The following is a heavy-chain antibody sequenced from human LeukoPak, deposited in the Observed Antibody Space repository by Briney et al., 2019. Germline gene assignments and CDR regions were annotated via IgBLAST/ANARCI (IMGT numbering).Heavy chain of an antibody. CDR2: INPNSGGT. Sequence: ASVKVSCKASGYTFNRYSISWVRQAPGQGLEWMGWINPNSGGTNYAQKFQGRVTMTRDTSISTAYMELSRLRSDDTAVYYCAVRFLEWPFDYWGQGTLVTVSS. V-gene: IGHV1-2*02. CDR1: GYTFNRYS. D-gene: IGHD3-3*01. CDR3: AVRFLEWPFDY. J-gene: IGHJ4*02.